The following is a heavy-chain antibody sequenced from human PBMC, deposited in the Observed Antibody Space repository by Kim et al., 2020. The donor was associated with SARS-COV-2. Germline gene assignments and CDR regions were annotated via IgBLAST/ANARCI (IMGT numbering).Heavy chain of an antibody. CDR3: ARDPVFGRNSGFDY. Sequence: GGSLRLSCAASGFTFSSYWMNWVRQAPGKGLEWVANIKQDGSEKYYVDSVKGRFTISRDNAKNSLYLQMNSLRAEDTAVYYCARDPVFGRNSGFDYWRQGTLVTVSS. CDR1: GFTFSSYW. J-gene: IGHJ4*02. CDR2: IKQDGSEK. V-gene: IGHV3-7*03. D-gene: IGHD4-4*01.